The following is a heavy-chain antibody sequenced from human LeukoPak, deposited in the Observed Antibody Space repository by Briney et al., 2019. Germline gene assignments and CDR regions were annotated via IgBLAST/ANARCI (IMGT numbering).Heavy chain of an antibody. J-gene: IGHJ4*02. Sequence: GGSLRLSCIASGFTFSHYWMSWVRQAPGKGLEWVANIRQDGSEKYYVDPVKGRFTISRDNAKNSLSLQMNSLRAEDTALYYCARGGYRNFDSWGQGTLVTVSS. CDR2: IRQDGSEK. CDR1: GFTFSHYW. D-gene: IGHD5-18*01. V-gene: IGHV3-7*05. CDR3: ARGGYRNFDS.